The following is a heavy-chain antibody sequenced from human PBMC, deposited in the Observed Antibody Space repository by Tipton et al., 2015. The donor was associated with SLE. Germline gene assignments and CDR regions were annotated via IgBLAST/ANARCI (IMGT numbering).Heavy chain of an antibody. CDR1: GDSSSGYF. CDR2: VSDSGST. V-gene: IGHV4-34*01. CDR3: ARQPYSGSTLF. D-gene: IGHD1-26*01. J-gene: IGHJ4*02. Sequence: TLSLTCSVYGDSSSGYFWTWIRQTPGKGLEWLGEVSDSGSTNYNPSLKSRLSMSLVRSRNQFSLSLSSVTAADTAVYYCARQPYSGSTLFWGQGTLLTVSS.